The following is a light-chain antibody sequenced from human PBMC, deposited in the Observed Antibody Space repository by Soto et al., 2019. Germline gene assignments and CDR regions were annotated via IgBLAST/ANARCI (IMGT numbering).Light chain of an antibody. Sequence: DIQMTQSPSSVSASVGDRVTITCRASQDINNWLAWYQQKPGKAPKLLIYTTSSLQSGVPSRFSGSGSGTDFTLTISSLQPEDGATYDGQQANSFPLTFGGGTKVEIK. CDR1: QDINNW. V-gene: IGKV1D-12*01. CDR2: TTS. J-gene: IGKJ4*01. CDR3: QQANSFPLT.